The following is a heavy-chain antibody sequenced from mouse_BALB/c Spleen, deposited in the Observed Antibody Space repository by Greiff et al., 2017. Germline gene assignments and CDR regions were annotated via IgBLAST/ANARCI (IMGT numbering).Heavy chain of an antibody. CDR2: IWTGGGT. J-gene: IGHJ3*01. V-gene: IGHV2-9-2*01. Sequence: VQGVESGPGLVAPSQSLSITCTVSGFSLTSYDISWIRQPPGKGLEWLGVIWTGGGTNYNSAFMSRLSISKDNSKSQVFLKMNSLQTDDTAIYYCVRDDGYAYWGQGTLVTVSA. CDR1: GFSLTSYD. CDR3: VRDDGYAY. D-gene: IGHD2-3*01.